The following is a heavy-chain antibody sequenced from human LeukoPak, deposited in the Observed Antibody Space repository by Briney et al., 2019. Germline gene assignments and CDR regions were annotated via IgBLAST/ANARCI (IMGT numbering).Heavy chain of an antibody. Sequence: VASVKVPCKASGYTFTDYYIHWVRQAPGQGFEWMGWINPNTGGTNFAQKFQGRVTLIRDTSIKTAYMDLTKLRPDDTALYYCTRGVSASYSPYQSVFDIWGQGTLVTVSS. J-gene: IGHJ3*02. D-gene: IGHD2-15*01. V-gene: IGHV1-2*02. CDR3: TRGVSASYSPYQSVFDI. CDR2: INPNTGGT. CDR1: GYTFTDYY.